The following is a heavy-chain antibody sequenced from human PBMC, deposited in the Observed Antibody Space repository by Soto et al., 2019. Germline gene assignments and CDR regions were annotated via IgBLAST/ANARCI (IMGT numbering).Heavy chain of an antibody. CDR2: ISGSGGST. Sequence: QLGGSLRLSCAASGFTFSSYAMIWVRQAPGKGLEWVSAISGSGGSTYYADSVKGRFTISRDNSKNTLYLQMNSLRAEDTAVYYCAKVTIFGVEGGPWFDPWGQGTLVTVSS. D-gene: IGHD3-3*01. CDR1: GFTFSSYA. J-gene: IGHJ5*02. CDR3: AKVTIFGVEGGPWFDP. V-gene: IGHV3-23*01.